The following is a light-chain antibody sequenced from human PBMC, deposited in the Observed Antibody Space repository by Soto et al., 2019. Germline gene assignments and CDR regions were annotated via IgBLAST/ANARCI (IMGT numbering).Light chain of an antibody. J-gene: IGKJ1*01. CDR2: WAS. CDR1: QSVLYSSNNKNY. CDR3: QQYYSTPPT. V-gene: IGKV4-1*01. Sequence: IVMTQSPDFLAVSLGERATINCKSSQSVLYSSNNKNYLAWYQQKPGQPPKLLIYWASPRESGVPDRFSGSGSGTDFTLTISSLQAEDVAVYYCQQYYSTPPTFGQGTKVDIK.